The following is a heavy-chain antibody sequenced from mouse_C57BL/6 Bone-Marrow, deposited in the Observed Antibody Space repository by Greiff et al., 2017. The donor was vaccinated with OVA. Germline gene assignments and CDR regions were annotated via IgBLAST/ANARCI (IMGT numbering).Heavy chain of an antibody. Sequence: QVQLKQPGAELVKPGASVKLSCKASGYTFTSYWMHWVKQRPGQGLEWIGMIHPNSGSTNYNEKFKSKATLTVDKSSSTAYMQLSSLTSEDSAVYYCARIYYDYDWYFDVWGTGTTVTVSS. V-gene: IGHV1-64*01. D-gene: IGHD2-4*01. J-gene: IGHJ1*03. CDR3: ARIYYDYDWYFDV. CDR2: IHPNSGST. CDR1: GYTFTSYW.